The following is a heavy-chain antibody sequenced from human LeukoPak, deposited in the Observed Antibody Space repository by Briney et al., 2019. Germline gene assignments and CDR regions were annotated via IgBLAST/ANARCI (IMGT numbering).Heavy chain of an antibody. CDR2: TSGHNGNT. V-gene: IGHV1-18*01. Sequence: ASVKVSCKASGYTFTSYGISWVRQAPGQGLEWMGWTSGHNGNTNYAQKVQGRVTMTTDTSTSTAYMELKSLTSDDTAVYYCARDPKTVTYYYESSWFDPWGQGTLVTVSS. J-gene: IGHJ5*02. CDR1: GYTFTSYG. CDR3: ARDPKTVTYYYESSWFDP. D-gene: IGHD3-22*01.